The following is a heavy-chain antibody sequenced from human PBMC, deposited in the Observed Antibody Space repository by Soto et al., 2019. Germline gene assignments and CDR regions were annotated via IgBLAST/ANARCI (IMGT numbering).Heavy chain of an antibody. J-gene: IGHJ4*02. CDR3: ARTGYYYDSSGYYRYYFDY. CDR2: IYPGDSDT. D-gene: IGHD3-22*01. CDR1: GYSFTSYW. Sequence: PGESLKISCKGSGYSFTSYWIGWVRQMPGKGLEWMGIIYPGDSDTRYSPSFQGQVTISADKSISTAYLQWSSLEASDTAMYYCARTGYYYDSSGYYRYYFDYWGQGTLVTVSS. V-gene: IGHV5-51*01.